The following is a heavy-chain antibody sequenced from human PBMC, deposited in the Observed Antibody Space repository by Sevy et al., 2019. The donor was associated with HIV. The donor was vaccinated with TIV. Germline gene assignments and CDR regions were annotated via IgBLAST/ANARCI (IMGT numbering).Heavy chain of an antibody. V-gene: IGHV3-30*03. Sequence: GGSLRLSCAASGFTFSDHGMHWVRQAPGKGLDWVAAISYDGNNRYYADSVKGRFTISRDNSKNTLYLQMNSLRAEDTAVYYCARSSGRWGNFDYWGQGTLVTVSS. CDR2: ISYDGNNR. CDR1: GFTFSDHG. D-gene: IGHD1-26*01. CDR3: ARSSGRWGNFDY. J-gene: IGHJ4*02.